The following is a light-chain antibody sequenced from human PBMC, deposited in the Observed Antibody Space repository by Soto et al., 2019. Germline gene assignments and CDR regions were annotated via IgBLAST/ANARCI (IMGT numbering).Light chain of an antibody. Sequence: EIVLTQSPGTLSLSPGERATLSCRASQSVSNNYLAWYQQKPGQAPRLLIYDASSRATGIPARFSGSGSGTDFTLTISSLEPEDFAVYYCQQRSNWPPLTFGGGTKVDI. J-gene: IGKJ4*01. CDR2: DAS. V-gene: IGKV3D-20*02. CDR3: QQRSNWPPLT. CDR1: QSVSNNY.